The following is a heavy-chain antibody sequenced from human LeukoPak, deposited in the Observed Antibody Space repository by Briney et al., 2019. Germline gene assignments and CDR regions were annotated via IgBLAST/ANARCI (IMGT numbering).Heavy chain of an antibody. CDR3: ARRGGPTNAFDI. CDR2: IYYSGST. D-gene: IGHD3-10*01. Sequence: SETLSLTCTVSGGSISSYYWSWIRQPPGKGLEWIGYIYYSGSTNYNPSLKSRVTIPVDTSKNQFSLKLSSVTAADTAVYYCARRGGPTNAFDIWGQGTMVTVSS. J-gene: IGHJ3*02. CDR1: GGSISSYY. V-gene: IGHV4-59*08.